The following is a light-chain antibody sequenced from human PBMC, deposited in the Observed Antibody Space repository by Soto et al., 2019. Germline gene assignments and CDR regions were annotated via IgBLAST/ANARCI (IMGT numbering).Light chain of an antibody. J-gene: IGKJ4*01. Sequence: EIVLTQSPATLSLSPGERATLSCRASQSISSQLAWYQQKPGQAPRLLIYDASNRATGIPARFSGSGSGTDFTLTISSLETEDFAVYYCQQRGNWPLTFGGGTKVEI. CDR1: QSISSQ. V-gene: IGKV3-11*01. CDR2: DAS. CDR3: QQRGNWPLT.